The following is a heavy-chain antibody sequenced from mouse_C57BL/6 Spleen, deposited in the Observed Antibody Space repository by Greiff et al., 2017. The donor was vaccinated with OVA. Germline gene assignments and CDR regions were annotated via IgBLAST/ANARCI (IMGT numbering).Heavy chain of an antibody. CDR1: GYTFTSYG. V-gene: IGHV1-81*01. D-gene: IGHD2-4*01. Sequence: QVQLQQSGAELARPGASVKLSCKASGYTFTSYGISWVKQRTGQGLEWIGEIYPRSGNTYYNEKFKGKATLTADKSSSTAYMELRSLTSEDSAVYFCARDYDEGDYYAMDYWGQGTSVTVSS. CDR2: IYPRSGNT. J-gene: IGHJ4*01. CDR3: ARDYDEGDYYAMDY.